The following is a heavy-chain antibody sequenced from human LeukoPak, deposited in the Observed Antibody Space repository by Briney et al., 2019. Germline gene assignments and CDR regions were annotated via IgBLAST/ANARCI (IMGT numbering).Heavy chain of an antibody. CDR3: AKSSDFWSGYFDY. D-gene: IGHD3-3*01. CDR2: IWYGGSNK. CDR1: GFTFSSYA. V-gene: IGHV3-30*18. Sequence: GRSLRLSCAASGFTFSSYAMHWVRQAPGKGLEWVAVIWYGGSNKYYADSVKGRFTISRDNSKNTLYLQMNSLRAEDTAVYYCAKSSDFWSGYFDYWGQGTLVTVSS. J-gene: IGHJ4*02.